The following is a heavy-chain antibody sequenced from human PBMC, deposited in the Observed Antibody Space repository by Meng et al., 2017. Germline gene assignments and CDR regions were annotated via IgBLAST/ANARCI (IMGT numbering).Heavy chain of an antibody. CDR3: ASGYSYGHGSRAFDI. Sequence: GESLKISCKGSGYSFTSYWISWVRQMPGKGLEWMGIIYPGDSDTRYSPSFQGQVTISADKSISTAYLQWSSLKASDTAMYYCASGYSYGHGSRAFDIWGQGTMVTVSS. V-gene: IGHV5-51*01. CDR1: GYSFTSYW. D-gene: IGHD5-18*01. J-gene: IGHJ3*02. CDR2: IYPGDSDT.